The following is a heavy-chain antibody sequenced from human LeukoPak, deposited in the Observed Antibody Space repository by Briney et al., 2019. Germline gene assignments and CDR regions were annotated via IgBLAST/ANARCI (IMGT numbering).Heavy chain of an antibody. CDR2: IYYSGST. J-gene: IGHJ4*02. CDR3: ARDCSSTSCYDY. Sequence: SETLSLTCTVSGYSISSGYYWSWIRQPPGKGLEWIGYIYYSGSTNYNPSLKSRVTISVDTSKNQFSLKLSSVTAADTAVYYCARDCSSTSCYDYWGQGTLVTVSS. D-gene: IGHD2-2*01. CDR1: GYSISSGYY. V-gene: IGHV4-61*01.